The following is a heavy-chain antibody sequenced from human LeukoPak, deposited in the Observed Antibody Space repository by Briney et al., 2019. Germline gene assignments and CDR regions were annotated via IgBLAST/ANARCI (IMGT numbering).Heavy chain of an antibody. V-gene: IGHV3-23*01. CDR1: GFTFSNCA. CDR2: ISRSGDRT. Sequence: PGGSLRLSCAASGFTFSNCALTWVRQAPGKGLEWVSSISRSGDRTYYADAVKGRFNVSRDNHKNTLYLQMISLRAEDTAVYYCAKEGRAYGSGPFPQNVLSVDSWRQGTLVTVSS. D-gene: IGHD3-10*01. J-gene: IGHJ4*02. CDR3: AKEGRAYGSGPFPQNVLSVDS.